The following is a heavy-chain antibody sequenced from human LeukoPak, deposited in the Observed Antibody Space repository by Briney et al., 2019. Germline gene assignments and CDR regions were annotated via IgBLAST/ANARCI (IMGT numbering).Heavy chain of an antibody. V-gene: IGHV1-3*01. J-gene: IGHJ4*02. CDR1: GYTFTSYY. CDR2: INAGNGNT. D-gene: IGHD3-9*01. CDR3: ARGPTGPYLTEDY. Sequence: RASVKVSCKASGYTFTSYYMHWVRQAPGQRLEWMGWINAGNGNTKYSQKFQGRVTITRDTSASTAYMELSSLRSEDTAVYYCARGPTGPYLTEDYWGQGTLVTVSS.